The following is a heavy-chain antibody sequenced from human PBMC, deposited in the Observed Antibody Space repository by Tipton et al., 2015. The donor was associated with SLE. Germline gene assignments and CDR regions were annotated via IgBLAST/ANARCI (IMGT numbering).Heavy chain of an antibody. D-gene: IGHD2-2*02. CDR3: ARIPSSIPH. CDR1: GGSFSGYY. V-gene: IGHV4-34*01. Sequence: TLSLTCAVYGGSFSGYYWSWIRQPPGKGLEWIGEINHSGSTNYNPSLKSRVTISVDTSKNQFSLKLSSVTAADTAVYYCARIPSSIPHWGQGTLVTVSS. CDR2: INHSGST. J-gene: IGHJ1*01.